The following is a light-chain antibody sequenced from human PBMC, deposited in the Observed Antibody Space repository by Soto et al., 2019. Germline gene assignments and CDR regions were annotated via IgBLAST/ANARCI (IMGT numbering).Light chain of an antibody. CDR1: RTIRSY. J-gene: IGKJ2*02. Sequence: EIQMTQSPSSMSASVGDRVTISCRASRTIRSYLIWYQQKPGKAPQLLIYGASTLQSGVSSRFSGSGFGTDFTLTITKLQPEDFATYYCQQSYSSPRTFGQGTKIDIK. CDR2: GAS. V-gene: IGKV1-39*01. CDR3: QQSYSSPRT.